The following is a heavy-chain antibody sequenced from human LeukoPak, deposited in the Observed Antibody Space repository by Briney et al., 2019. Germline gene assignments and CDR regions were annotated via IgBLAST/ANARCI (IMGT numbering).Heavy chain of an antibody. CDR1: GLTFSDYY. J-gene: IGHJ4*02. D-gene: IGHD3-22*01. CDR2: ISGTGTTI. V-gene: IGHV3-11*04. CDR3: AVQITMIVVAPYFHY. Sequence: GGSLSPSRAASGLTFSDYYMTWIRQAPGKGLEWVSSISGTGTTIYSADSVRGRFTVSRDNARNSLFLHMNSLRAEDTAVYYCAVQITMIVVAPYFHYASQGSLVPVSS.